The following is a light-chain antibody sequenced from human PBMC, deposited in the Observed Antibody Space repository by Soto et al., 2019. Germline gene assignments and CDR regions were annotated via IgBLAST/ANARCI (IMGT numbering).Light chain of an antibody. CDR3: NPYPGSRTPYV. Sequence: QSVLNQPASVSGSPGQSITISCTGTSSDVGSYNYVSWYQQHPGKAPKLMIYDVSNRPSGVSNRFSGSKSGNTASLTISGLQAEDEADYYCNPYPGSRTPYVSGPGTKVTVL. V-gene: IGLV2-14*03. CDR2: DVS. CDR1: SSDVGSYNY. J-gene: IGLJ1*01.